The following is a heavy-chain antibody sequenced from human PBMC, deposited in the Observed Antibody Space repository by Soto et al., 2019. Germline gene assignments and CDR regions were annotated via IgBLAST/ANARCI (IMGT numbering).Heavy chain of an antibody. CDR3: ARNGPITVTTSPYYYYGMDV. V-gene: IGHV4-34*01. CDR1: GGSFSGYY. Sequence: PSETLSLTCAVYGGSFSGYYWSWIRQPPGKGLEWIGEINHSGSTNYNPPLKSRVTISVDTSKNQFSLKLSSVTAADTAVYYCARNGPITVTTSPYYYYGMDVWGQGTTVTVSS. D-gene: IGHD4-4*01. J-gene: IGHJ6*02. CDR2: INHSGST.